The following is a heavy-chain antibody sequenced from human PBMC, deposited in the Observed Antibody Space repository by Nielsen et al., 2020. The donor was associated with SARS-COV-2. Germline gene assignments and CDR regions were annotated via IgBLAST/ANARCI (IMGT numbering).Heavy chain of an antibody. CDR1: GFTFSSYA. Sequence: GESLKISCAASGFTFSSYAMSWVRQAPGKGLEWVSVIYSGGSSTYYADSVKGRFTISRDNSKNTLYLQMNSLRAEDTAVYYCARVTDGDYVDYYYGMDVWGQGTTVTVSS. V-gene: IGHV3-23*03. CDR3: ARVTDGDYVDYYYGMDV. D-gene: IGHD4-17*01. J-gene: IGHJ6*02. CDR2: IYSGGSST.